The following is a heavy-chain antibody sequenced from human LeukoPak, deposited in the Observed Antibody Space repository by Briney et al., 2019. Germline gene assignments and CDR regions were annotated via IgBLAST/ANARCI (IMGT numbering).Heavy chain of an antibody. CDR3: AKDIVSRYYYGSGSYLWEGGPFDY. CDR2: ISWNSGSI. J-gene: IGHJ4*02. Sequence: GRSLRLSCAASGFTFDDYAMHWVRQAPGKGLEWVSGISWNSGSIGYADSVKGRFTISRDNAKNSLYLQMNSLRAEDTALYYCAKDIVSRYYYGSGSYLWEGGPFDYWGQGTLVTVSS. CDR1: GFTFDDYA. V-gene: IGHV3-9*01. D-gene: IGHD3-10*01.